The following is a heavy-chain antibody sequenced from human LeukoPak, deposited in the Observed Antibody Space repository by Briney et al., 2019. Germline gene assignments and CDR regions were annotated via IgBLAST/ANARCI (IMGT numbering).Heavy chain of an antibody. CDR1: GGSITSTTHY. J-gene: IGHJ4*02. CDR2: IYYSGST. CDR3: ARFPDDYGDCHFDY. Sequence: NPSETLSLTCTVSGGSITSTTHYWSWIRQHPGKGLEWIGYIYYSGSTQYNPSLKSRVTISVDTSKKQFSLKLSSVTAADTAVYYCARFPDDYGDCHFDYWGQGTLVTVSS. V-gene: IGHV4-31*03. D-gene: IGHD4-17*01.